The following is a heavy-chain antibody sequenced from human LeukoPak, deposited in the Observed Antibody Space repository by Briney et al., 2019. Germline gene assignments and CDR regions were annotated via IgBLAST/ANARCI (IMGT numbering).Heavy chain of an antibody. CDR2: ISHDGSNK. CDR1: GFTFSRYG. V-gene: IGHV3-30*18. J-gene: IGHJ4*02. CDR3: AKDWGDYYASGSSCLDD. Sequence: GRSLRLSCAASGFTFSRYGMHWVRQAPGKGLEWVATISHDGSNKNYGDSVKGRFTISRDNSKNTLYVQMNSLRAEDTAVYFCAKDWGDYYASGSSCLDDWGQGTLVTVSS. D-gene: IGHD3-10*01.